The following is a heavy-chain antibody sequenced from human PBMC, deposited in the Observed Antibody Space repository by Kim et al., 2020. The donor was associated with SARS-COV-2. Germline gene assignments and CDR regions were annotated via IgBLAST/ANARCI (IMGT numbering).Heavy chain of an antibody. V-gene: IGHV4-59*13. D-gene: IGHD1-1*01. CDR1: GGSISSYY. Sequence: SETLSLTCTVSGGSISSYYWSWIRQPPGKGLEWIGYIYYSGSTNYNPSLKSRVTISVDTSKNQFSLKLSSVTAADTAVYYCARRVEGTGTTAFDYWGQG. J-gene: IGHJ4*02. CDR2: IYYSGST. CDR3: ARRVEGTGTTAFDY.